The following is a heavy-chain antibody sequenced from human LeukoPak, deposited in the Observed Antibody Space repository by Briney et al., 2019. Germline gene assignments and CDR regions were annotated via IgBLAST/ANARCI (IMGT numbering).Heavy chain of an antibody. CDR2: ISGSGGST. CDR1: GFTFSSYA. J-gene: IGHJ4*02. D-gene: IGHD2-2*02. CDR3: ARGVVVPAAITPPNY. Sequence: GGSLRLSCAASGFTFSSYAMSWVRQAPGKGLEWVSAISGSGGSTYYADSVKGRFTISRDNSKNTLYLQVNSLRAEDTAVYYCARGVVVPAAITPPNYWGQGTLVTVSS. V-gene: IGHV3-23*01.